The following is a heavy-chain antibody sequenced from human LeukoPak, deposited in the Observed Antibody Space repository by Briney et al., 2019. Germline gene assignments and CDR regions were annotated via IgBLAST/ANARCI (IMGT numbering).Heavy chain of an antibody. J-gene: IGHJ4*02. CDR1: GYSISSGYY. Sequence: SETLSLTCSVSGYSISSGYYWGWIRQPPGRGLEWIGSIYYTGGTLYNPSLKSRVSMSVDTSTNQFSLKLTSVTAADTAVYYCARFGSRASEFDYWGQGTLVTVSS. CDR3: ARFGSRASEFDY. CDR2: IYYTGGT. D-gene: IGHD3-10*01. V-gene: IGHV4-38-2*02.